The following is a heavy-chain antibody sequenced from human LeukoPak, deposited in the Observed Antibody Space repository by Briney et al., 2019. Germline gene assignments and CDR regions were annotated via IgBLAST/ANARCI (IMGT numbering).Heavy chain of an antibody. J-gene: IGHJ4*02. CDR3: ARRRGGSSRAAWVC. D-gene: IGHD2-15*01. V-gene: IGHV4-34*01. Sequence: PSETLSLTCAVSGGSFSGYYMSWIRQPPGKGLEWIWEINHSGGTNYNPSLKGQVTISVDTSKNQFSLKLSSVTAADAAVYYCARRRGGSSRAAWVCWGQGTLVTVSS. CDR1: GGSFSGYY. CDR2: INHSGGT.